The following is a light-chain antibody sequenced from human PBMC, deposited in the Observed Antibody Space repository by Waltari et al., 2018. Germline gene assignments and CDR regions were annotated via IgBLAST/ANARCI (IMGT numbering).Light chain of an antibody. Sequence: EIVLTQSPATLSLSPGERATLSCRASQCVSSYLAWYQQKPGQAPRLLIYDASNRATGIPARFSGSGSGTDSTLTISSLEPEDFAVYYCQQRSNWPPIFGGGTKVEIK. CDR1: QCVSSY. V-gene: IGKV3-11*01. J-gene: IGKJ4*01. CDR2: DAS. CDR3: QQRSNWPPI.